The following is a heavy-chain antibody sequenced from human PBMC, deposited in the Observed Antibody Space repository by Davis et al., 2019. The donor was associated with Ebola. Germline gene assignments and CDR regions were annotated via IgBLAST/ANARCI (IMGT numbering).Heavy chain of an antibody. Sequence: AASVKVSCKASGYTFKTYGITWVRQSPGQGLEWMGWMNPNSGNTGYAQKFQGRITMTRNTFMRTAYMELNGLTSEDTAVYYCARGSDGSSDLWGQGTLVTVSS. J-gene: IGHJ4*02. CDR2: MNPNSGNT. CDR1: GYTFKTYG. D-gene: IGHD6-6*01. CDR3: ARGSDGSSDL. V-gene: IGHV1-8*01.